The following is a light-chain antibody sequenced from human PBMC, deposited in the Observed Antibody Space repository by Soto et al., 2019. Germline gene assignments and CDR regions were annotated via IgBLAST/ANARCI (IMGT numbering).Light chain of an antibody. Sequence: QSALTQPPSASGSPGQSVTISCTGTSSDVGGYNYVSWYQQHPGKAPKLMIYEVSKRPSGVPDRFSGSKSGNTASLTVSGLQAEDEADYYCQSYDSRLSASVFGGGTKVTVL. CDR2: EVS. J-gene: IGLJ3*02. CDR3: QSYDSRLSASV. CDR1: SSDVGGYNY. V-gene: IGLV2-8*01.